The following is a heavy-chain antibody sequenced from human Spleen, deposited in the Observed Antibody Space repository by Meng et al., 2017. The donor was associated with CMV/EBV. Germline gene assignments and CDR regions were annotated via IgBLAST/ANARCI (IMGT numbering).Heavy chain of an antibody. D-gene: IGHD3-10*01. CDR2: IYYRGST. CDR1: GGSISSYY. CDR3: ARAGRDYYGSGKVYYGMDV. V-gene: IGHV4-59*01. J-gene: IGHJ6*02. Sequence: GSLRLSCTVSGGSISSYYWSWIRQPPGKGLEWIGYIYYRGSTNYNPSLKSRVTISVDTSKNQFSLKLSSVTAADTAVYYCARAGRDYYGSGKVYYGMDVWGQGTTVTVSS.